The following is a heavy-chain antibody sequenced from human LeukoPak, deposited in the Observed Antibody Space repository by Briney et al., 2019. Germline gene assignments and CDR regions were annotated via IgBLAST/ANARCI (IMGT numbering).Heavy chain of an antibody. CDR3: ARDRYCSSGSCYRGDAFDI. D-gene: IGHD2-15*01. CDR2: IYYSGST. V-gene: IGHV4-61*01. Sequence: SETLSLTCTVSGGSVSSGSYYWSWIRQPPGKGLEWIGYIYYSGSTNYNPSLKSRVTISVDTSKNQFSLKLSSVTAADTAVYYCARDRYCSSGSCYRGDAFDIWGQGKMVTVSS. CDR1: GGSVSSGSYY. J-gene: IGHJ3*02.